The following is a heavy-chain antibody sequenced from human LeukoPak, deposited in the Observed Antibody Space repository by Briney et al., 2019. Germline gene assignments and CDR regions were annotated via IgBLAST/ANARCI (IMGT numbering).Heavy chain of an antibody. V-gene: IGHV3-30*02. Sequence: GGSLRLSCAASGFTFSSYAMRWVRQAPGKGLECVAFIRYDGSNASYADSVKGRFTISRDNSKNTVYLQMNSLTAEDTAVYYCARDGHYYDSSGYYFGNFIDYWGQGTLVTVSS. J-gene: IGHJ4*02. CDR3: ARDGHYYDSSGYYFGNFIDY. D-gene: IGHD3-22*01. CDR2: IRYDGSNA. CDR1: GFTFSSYA.